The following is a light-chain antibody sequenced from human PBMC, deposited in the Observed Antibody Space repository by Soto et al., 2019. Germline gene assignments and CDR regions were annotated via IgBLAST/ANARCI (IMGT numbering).Light chain of an antibody. Sequence: DIQVTQSPSSLSASVGDRVTITCRTSQTLMNYLNWYQQKPGKAPKLLIYDASNLETGIPSRFSGSGSGTNFSLTITSLQPEDIATYYCQQYENLPLTFGGGTKVGIK. CDR1: QTLMNY. CDR2: DAS. CDR3: QQYENLPLT. V-gene: IGKV1-33*01. J-gene: IGKJ4*01.